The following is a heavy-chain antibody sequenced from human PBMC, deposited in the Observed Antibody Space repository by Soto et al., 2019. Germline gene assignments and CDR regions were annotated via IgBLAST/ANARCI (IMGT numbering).Heavy chain of an antibody. CDR1: GGSFSGYY. D-gene: IGHD1-26*01. CDR2: INHSGST. CDR3: ASGNSASAYIDH. V-gene: IGHV4-34*01. Sequence: SETLSLTCAVYGGSFSGYYWSWIRQPPGKGLEWIGEINHSGSTNYNPSLKSRVTISVDTSKNQFSLKLSSVTAADTAVYYCASGNSASAYIDHWGQGALVTVS. J-gene: IGHJ4*02.